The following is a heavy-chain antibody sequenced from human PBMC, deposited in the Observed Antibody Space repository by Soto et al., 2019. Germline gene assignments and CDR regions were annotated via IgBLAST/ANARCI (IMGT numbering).Heavy chain of an antibody. Sequence: QAHLVESGGGVVQPGRSLRLSCAASGFTFTSYGMHWVRQAPGTMLEWVAVISYDGGLQHYADSVKGRFTISRDNSKNMVLLQMHSLRAEDTAVYYCVSDRGYGHASVPYSWGQGTLVSVSS. V-gene: IGHV3-30*03. D-gene: IGHD5-18*01. CDR2: ISYDGGLQ. J-gene: IGHJ4*02. CDR1: GFTFTSYG. CDR3: VSDRGYGHASVPYS.